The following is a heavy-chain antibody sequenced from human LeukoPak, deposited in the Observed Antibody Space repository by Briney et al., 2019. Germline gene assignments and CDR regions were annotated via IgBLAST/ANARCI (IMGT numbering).Heavy chain of an antibody. CDR3: ARARYSASGTQGFDY. Sequence: GESLKLSCEGSGYSFTDYWIAWVRQMPGKGLEWMGIVYPHNSESRYSPSFQGQVTTSADKSITTAYLQWSSLKASDTAIYFCARARYSASGTQGFDYWGQGTLLTVSS. D-gene: IGHD1-26*01. CDR1: GYSFTDYW. V-gene: IGHV5-51*01. J-gene: IGHJ4*02. CDR2: VYPHNSES.